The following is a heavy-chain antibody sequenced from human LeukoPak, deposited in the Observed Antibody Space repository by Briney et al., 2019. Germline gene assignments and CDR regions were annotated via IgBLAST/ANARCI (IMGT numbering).Heavy chain of an antibody. V-gene: IGHV3-23*01. J-gene: IGHJ4*02. CDR2: INGSGGNK. D-gene: IGHD5-12*01. CDR3: AKDGQWLRPNYFDN. CDR1: GFIYSAYA. Sequence: GGSLRLSCAPSGFIYSAYAMSWVRQAPGKEPEWVASINGSGGNKYHEDSVKGRFTISGDNSQNTVYLQMNSLTAEDTAVYYCAKDGQWLRPNYFDNWGQGTLVTVSS.